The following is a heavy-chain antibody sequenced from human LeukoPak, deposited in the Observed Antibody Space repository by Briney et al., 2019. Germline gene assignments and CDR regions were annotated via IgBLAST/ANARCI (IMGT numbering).Heavy chain of an antibody. CDR1: GFTLSSYD. CDR3: ARSMGYDILTGYYPRDDAFDI. D-gene: IGHD3-9*01. J-gene: IGHJ3*02. Sequence: PGGSLRLSCAASGFTLSSYDMHWVRQATGKGLEWVSAIGAAGDTYYPGSVRGRFTISRDTAKNSLYLQMNSLRAGDTAVYHCARSMGYDILTGYYPRDDAFDIWGQGTMVTVSS. CDR2: IGAAGDT. V-gene: IGHV3-13*01.